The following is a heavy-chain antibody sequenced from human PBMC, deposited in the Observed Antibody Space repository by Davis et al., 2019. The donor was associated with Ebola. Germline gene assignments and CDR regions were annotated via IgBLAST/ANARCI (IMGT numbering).Heavy chain of an antibody. D-gene: IGHD3-22*01. CDR2: ISSSSSYI. V-gene: IGHV3-21*01. J-gene: IGHJ4*02. CDR3: ARSSLFGMIVF. Sequence: PAGSLRLSCTDSVITFSSYAMTWVRQAPGKGLERVSSISSSSSYIYYADSMKGRFTISRDNAKNSLYLQMNSLRAEDTAVYYCARSSLFGMIVFWGQGTLVTVSS. CDR1: VITFSSYA.